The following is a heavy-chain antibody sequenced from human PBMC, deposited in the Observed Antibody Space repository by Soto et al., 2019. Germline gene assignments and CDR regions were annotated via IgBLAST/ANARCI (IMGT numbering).Heavy chain of an antibody. CDR1: GYTFTSYD. J-gene: IGHJ5*02. CDR2: MNPNSGNT. CDR3: ARGIRDCGRDCYSDWFDP. Sequence: QVQLVQSGAEVKKPGASVKVSCKASGYTFTSYDINWVRQATGQGLEWMGWMNPNSGNTGYAQKFQGRVTMTRNTSISTAYMELSSLRSEDTAVYYCARGIRDCGRDCYSDWFDPWGQGTLVTVSS. D-gene: IGHD2-21*02. V-gene: IGHV1-8*01.